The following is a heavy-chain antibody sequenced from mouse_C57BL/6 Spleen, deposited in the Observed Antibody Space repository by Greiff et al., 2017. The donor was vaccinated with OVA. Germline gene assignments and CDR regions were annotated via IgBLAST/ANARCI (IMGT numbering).Heavy chain of an antibody. Sequence: ESGGGLVKPGGSLKLSCAASGFTFSSYTMSWVRQTPEKRLEWVATISGGGGNTYYTARVKGRFPISRDNAKNTRYLQMSILMSEDTALYYCSRQGTYYGNCDLDYWGQGTTLTVSS. CDR3: SRQGTYYGNCDLDY. D-gene: IGHD2-10*01. V-gene: IGHV5-9*01. J-gene: IGHJ2*01. CDR2: ISGGGGNT. CDR1: GFTFSSYT.